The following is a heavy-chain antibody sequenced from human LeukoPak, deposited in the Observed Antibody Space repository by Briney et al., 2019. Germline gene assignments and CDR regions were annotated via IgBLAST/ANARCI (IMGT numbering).Heavy chain of an antibody. CDR1: GFTFSNYG. Sequence: PGRSLRLSCAASGFTFSNYGMHWVRQAPGKGLEWVVLISYDGSKKYYGDSVKGRFTISRDNSKNTLYLQMNSLRAEDTAVYYCASGYSTMWYPDYWGQGTLVTVSS. CDR3: ASGYSTMWYPDY. CDR2: ISYDGSKK. V-gene: IGHV3-30*03. J-gene: IGHJ4*02. D-gene: IGHD6-13*01.